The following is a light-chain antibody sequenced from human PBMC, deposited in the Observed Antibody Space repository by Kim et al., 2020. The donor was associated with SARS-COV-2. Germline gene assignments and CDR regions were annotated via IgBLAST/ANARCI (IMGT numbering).Light chain of an antibody. CDR2: YDN. CDR1: NIGSKS. V-gene: IGLV3-21*04. CDR3: QVWDNSSDHVL. J-gene: IGLJ2*01. Sequence: SYELTQPPSVSVAPGKTARITCGGNNIGSKSVHWYQQKPGQAPVLVIYYDNDRPSGIPERFSGSNSENTATLTISRVEAGDEADYYCQVWDNSSDHVLFGGGTQLTVL.